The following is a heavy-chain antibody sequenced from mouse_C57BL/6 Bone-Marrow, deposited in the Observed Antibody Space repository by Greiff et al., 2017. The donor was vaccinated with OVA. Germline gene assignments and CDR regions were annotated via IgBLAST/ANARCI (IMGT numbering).Heavy chain of an antibody. CDR3: ARRGLLGAMDY. CDR2: INPYNGGT. CDR1: GYTFTDYY. J-gene: IGHJ4*01. D-gene: IGHD2-3*01. Sequence: VQLQQSGPVLVKPGASVKMSCKASGYTFTDYYMNWVKQSHGKSLEWIGVINPYNGGTSYNQKFKGKATLTVDKSSSTAYMELNSLTSEDSAVYYCARRGLLGAMDYWGQGTSVTVSS. V-gene: IGHV1-19*01.